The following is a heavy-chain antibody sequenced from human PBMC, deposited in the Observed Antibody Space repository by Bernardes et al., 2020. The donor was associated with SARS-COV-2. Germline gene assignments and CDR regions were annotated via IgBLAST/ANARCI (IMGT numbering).Heavy chain of an antibody. CDR3: ARVARGGTYARNDFDF. D-gene: IGHD1-26*01. V-gene: IGHV4-59*01. J-gene: IGHJ4*02. CDR2: IYFSGRT. Sequence: SGTLTLTCSVSGGSLRPSYWSWIRQPPEQGLAWIGFIYFSGRTHYKTSLKSRVTMSVDTSKNQFSLQFSSVTAADTAVYYCARVARGGTYARNDFDFWGQVILVTVSS. CDR1: GGSLRPSY.